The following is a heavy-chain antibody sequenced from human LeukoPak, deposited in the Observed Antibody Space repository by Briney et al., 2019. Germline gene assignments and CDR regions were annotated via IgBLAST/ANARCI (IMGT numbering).Heavy chain of an antibody. CDR3: VRGASLAYYMDV. V-gene: IGHV3-74*01. Sequence: PGGSLRLSCAASGFSFSSYWMNWVRQTPGKGLVWVSRIDTDGSRTNYADSVKGRFAISRDDAKNTVHLQMYSLGAEDSAVYYCVRGASLAYYMDVWGKGTTVTVSS. CDR1: GFSFSSYW. D-gene: IGHD3-16*02. J-gene: IGHJ6*03. CDR2: IDTDGSRT.